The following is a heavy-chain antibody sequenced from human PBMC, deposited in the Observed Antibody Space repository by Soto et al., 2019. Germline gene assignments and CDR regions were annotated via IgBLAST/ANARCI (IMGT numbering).Heavy chain of an antibody. J-gene: IGHJ6*02. CDR2: IRSKAYGGTT. CDR1: GFTFSSYG. V-gene: IGHV3-49*04. CDR3: TRDLEGLRFLEWLSRTYYYYYGMDV. Sequence: PGGSLRLSCAASGFTFSSYGMHWVRQAPGKGLEWVGFIRSKAYGGTTEYAASVKGRFTISRDDSKSIAYLQMNSLKTEDTAVYYCTRDLEGLRFLEWLSRTYYYYYGMDVWGQGTTVTAP. D-gene: IGHD3-3*01.